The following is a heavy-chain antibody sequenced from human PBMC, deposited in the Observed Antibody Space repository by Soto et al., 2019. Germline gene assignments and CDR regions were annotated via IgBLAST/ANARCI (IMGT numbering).Heavy chain of an antibody. Sequence: GESLKISCKSSGYTFSNFWIGWVRQLPGKGLEWMGIIYPGDHETRYSPSFQGHVTISVDKSISTAYLQWNSLKASDTAIYYCAREKSDLELFNWLDPWGQGTLVTVSS. CDR2: IYPGDHET. J-gene: IGHJ5*02. CDR1: GYTFSNFW. CDR3: AREKSDLELFNWLDP. V-gene: IGHV5-51*01. D-gene: IGHD1-7*01.